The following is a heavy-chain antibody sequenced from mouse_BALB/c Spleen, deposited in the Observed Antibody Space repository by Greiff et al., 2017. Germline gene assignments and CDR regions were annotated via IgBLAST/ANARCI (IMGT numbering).Heavy chain of an antibody. CDR3: ARTLPLYAMDY. CDR1: GYTFTSYW. V-gene: IGHV1-7*01. D-gene: IGHD5-5*01. Sequence: QVQLKESGAELAKPGASVKMSCKASGYTFTSYWMHWVKQRPGQGLEWIGYINPSTGYTEYKQKFKDKATLNADKSSSTAYMQLSSLTSEDSAVYYCARTLPLYAMDYWGQGTSVTVSS. J-gene: IGHJ4*01. CDR2: INPSTGYT.